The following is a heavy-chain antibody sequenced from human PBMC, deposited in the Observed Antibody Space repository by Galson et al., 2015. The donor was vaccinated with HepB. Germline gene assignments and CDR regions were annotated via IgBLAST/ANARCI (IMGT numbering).Heavy chain of an antibody. V-gene: IGHV3-21*01. CDR2: ISSSSSYI. CDR3: ARGFYDYGDSYGMDV. Sequence: SLRLSCAASGFTFSSYSMNWVRQAPGKGLEWVSSISSSSSYIYYADSVKGRFTISRGNAKNSLYLQMNSLRAEDTAVYYCARGFYDYGDSYGMDVWGQGTTVTVSS. CDR1: GFTFSSYS. J-gene: IGHJ6*02. D-gene: IGHD4-17*01.